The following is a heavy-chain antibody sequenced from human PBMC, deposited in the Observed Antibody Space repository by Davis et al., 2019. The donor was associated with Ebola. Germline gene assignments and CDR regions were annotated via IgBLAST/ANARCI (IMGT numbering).Heavy chain of an antibody. V-gene: IGHV3-30*02. CDR1: GFTFSTYG. J-gene: IGHJ6*04. CDR3: AKGMSAGSGSFIYYYYGMDV. D-gene: IGHD3-10*01. CDR2: IRSDAWTK. Sequence: GESLKISCAASGFTFSTYGMHWVRQAPGKGLEWVAFIRSDAWTKNYAESVRGRFTISRDNSKNTLYLQMNSLRAEDTAVYYCAKGMSAGSGSFIYYYYGMDVWGKGTTVTVSS.